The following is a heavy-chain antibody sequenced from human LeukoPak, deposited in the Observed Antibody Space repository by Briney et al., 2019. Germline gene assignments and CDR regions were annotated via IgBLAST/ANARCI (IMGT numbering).Heavy chain of an antibody. CDR3: AKTVGYYDSSGYDY. Sequence: GGSLRLSCAASGFTFSSYAMSWVRQAPGKGLEWVSAISGSGGSTYYADSVKGRFTISRDNSKNTLYLQMNSLRAEDTAVYYCAKTVGYYDSSGYDYWGQGTLVTVSS. D-gene: IGHD3-22*01. CDR1: GFTFSSYA. J-gene: IGHJ4*02. V-gene: IGHV3-23*01. CDR2: ISGSGGST.